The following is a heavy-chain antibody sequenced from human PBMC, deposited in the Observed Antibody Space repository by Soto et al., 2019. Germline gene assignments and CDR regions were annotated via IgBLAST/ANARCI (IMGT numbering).Heavy chain of an antibody. CDR1: GFTFSSYA. CDR3: ARDRDSSSSGNWFDP. V-gene: IGHV3-30-3*01. CDR2: ISYDGSNK. Sequence: GGSLRLSCAASGFTFSSYAMHWVRQAPGKGLEWVAVISYDGSNKYYADSVKGRFTISRDNSKNTLYLQMNSLRAEDTAVYYCARDRDSSSSGNWFDPWGQGTLVTVSS. D-gene: IGHD6-6*01. J-gene: IGHJ5*02.